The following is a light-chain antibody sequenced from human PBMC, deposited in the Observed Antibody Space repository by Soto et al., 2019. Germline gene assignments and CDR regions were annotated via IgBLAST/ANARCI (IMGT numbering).Light chain of an antibody. CDR1: QGISSA. CDR3: QQCNNYPLT. V-gene: IGKV1D-13*01. CDR2: DAS. J-gene: IGKJ4*01. Sequence: AIQLTQSPSSLSASVGDRVTITCRASQGISSALAWYQQKPGKAPKLLIYDASSLESGVPSRFSCSGSGTDFTLTIISLQPEDFATSFCQQCNNYPLTFGGGTKV.